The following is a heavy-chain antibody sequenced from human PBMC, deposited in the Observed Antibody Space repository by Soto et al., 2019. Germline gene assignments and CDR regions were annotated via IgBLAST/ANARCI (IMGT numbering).Heavy chain of an antibody. CDR3: ARDLFNYYDSSGPRLGGMDV. D-gene: IGHD3-22*01. CDR2: TYYRSRWYN. V-gene: IGHV6-1*01. CDR1: GDSVSSNSAA. Sequence: SQTLSLTCAISGDSVSSNSAAWNWIRQSPSRGLEWLGRTYYRSRWYNDYAVSVRSRITVNADTSKNQFSLHLNSVTPEDTAVYYCARDLFNYYDSSGPRLGGMDVWGQGTTVTVSS. J-gene: IGHJ6*02.